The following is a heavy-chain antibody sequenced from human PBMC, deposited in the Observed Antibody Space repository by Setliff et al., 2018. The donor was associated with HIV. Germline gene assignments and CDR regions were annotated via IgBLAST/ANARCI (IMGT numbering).Heavy chain of an antibody. CDR1: GGSTDSGSYY. V-gene: IGHV4-39*07. CDR2: MYYTGST. CDR3: ARNPCSGGSCPDAFDI. D-gene: IGHD2-15*01. J-gene: IGHJ3*02. Sequence: SETLSLTCTVSGGSTDSGSYYWAWIRQPPGKGLEWIGSMYYTGSTYYNPSLKSRVTISIDTSKNQFSLKLSSVTAADTAVYYCARNPCSGGSCPDAFDIWGQGTMVTVSS.